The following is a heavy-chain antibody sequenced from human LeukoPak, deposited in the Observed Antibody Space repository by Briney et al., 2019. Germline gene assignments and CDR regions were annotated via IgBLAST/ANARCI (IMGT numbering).Heavy chain of an antibody. CDR3: ARDGSSWYYFDY. CDR2: INPNSGGT. D-gene: IGHD6-13*01. J-gene: IGHJ4*02. V-gene: IGHV1-2*04. CDR1: GYTFTTYG. Sequence: ASVKVSCKASGYTFTTYGISWVRQAPGQGLEWMGWINPNSGGTNYAQKFQGWVTMTRDTSISTAYMELSRLRSDDTAVYYCARDGSSWYYFDYWGQGTLVTVSS.